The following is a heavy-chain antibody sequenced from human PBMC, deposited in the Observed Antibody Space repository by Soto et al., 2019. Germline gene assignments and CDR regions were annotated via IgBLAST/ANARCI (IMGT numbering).Heavy chain of an antibody. CDR2: IKRNIDGGTT. J-gene: IGHJ4*02. CDR3: TTDLQLTALFDR. V-gene: IGHV3-15*01. Sequence: EVQLVESGGGLVKPGGSLRLSCAASGFTFRNVWMSWVRQAPGKGLEWVGRIKRNIDGGTTDYVGPVTGRFTISRDDSKNIMYLQMDSLRTEDTGVYYCTTDLQLTALFDRWGPGTPVTVSS. D-gene: IGHD2-21*02. CDR1: GFTFRNVW.